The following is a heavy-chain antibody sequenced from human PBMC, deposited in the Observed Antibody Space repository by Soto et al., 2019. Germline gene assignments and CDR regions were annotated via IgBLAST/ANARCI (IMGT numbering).Heavy chain of an antibody. D-gene: IGHD2-15*01. Sequence: GASVKVSCKASGYTFTSYYMHWVRQAPGQGLEWMGIINPSGGSTSYAQKFQGRVTMTRDTSTSTVYMELSSLRSEDTAVYYCAREWHGRYCSGGSCYYELGFDYWGQGTLVTVSS. J-gene: IGHJ4*02. CDR2: INPSGGST. CDR1: GYTFTSYY. CDR3: AREWHGRYCSGGSCYYELGFDY. V-gene: IGHV1-46*03.